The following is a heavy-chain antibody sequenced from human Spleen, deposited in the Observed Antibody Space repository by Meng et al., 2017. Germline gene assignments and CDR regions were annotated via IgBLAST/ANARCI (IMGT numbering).Heavy chain of an antibody. CDR1: GGSISSSNW. Sequence: QLQESGRGLVETSGALSLACAVSGGSISSSNWWSWVRQRPGQGMEWIGDMYHSGTPNYNPSLKSRVTISVDKYKNKFSLKLTSVTAADTAVYYCASSLLIAGGSGSYLYWGQGTLVTVSS. J-gene: IGHJ4*02. CDR2: MYHSGTP. V-gene: IGHV4-4*02. CDR3: ASSLLIAGGSGSYLY. D-gene: IGHD3-10*01.